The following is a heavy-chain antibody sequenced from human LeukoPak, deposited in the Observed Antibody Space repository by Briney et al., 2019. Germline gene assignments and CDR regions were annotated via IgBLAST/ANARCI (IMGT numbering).Heavy chain of an antibody. D-gene: IGHD5-12*01. Sequence: GASVKVSCKASGGTFSSYAISWVRQAPGQGLEWMGGIIPIFGTANYAQKFQGRVTITADESTSTAYMELSSLRSEDTAVYYCARGRKRLRLDASDIWGQGTMVTVSS. CDR1: GGTFSSYA. CDR3: ARGRKRLRLDASDI. CDR2: IIPIFGTA. J-gene: IGHJ3*02. V-gene: IGHV1-69*13.